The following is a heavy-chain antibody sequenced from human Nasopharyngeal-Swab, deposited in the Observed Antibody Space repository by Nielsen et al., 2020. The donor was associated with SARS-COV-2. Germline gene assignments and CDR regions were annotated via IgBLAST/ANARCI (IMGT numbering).Heavy chain of an antibody. CDR2: INPNSGGT. J-gene: IGHJ4*02. D-gene: IGHD3-3*01. Sequence: ASVKVSCKASGYTFTGYYMHWVRQAPGQGLEWMGWINPNSGGTNYAQKFQGRVTMTRDTSISTAYMELSRLGSDDTAVYYCARDSVFSIFGVVSSDYWGQGTLVTVSS. CDR3: ARDSVFSIFGVVSSDY. V-gene: IGHV1-2*02. CDR1: GYTFTGYY.